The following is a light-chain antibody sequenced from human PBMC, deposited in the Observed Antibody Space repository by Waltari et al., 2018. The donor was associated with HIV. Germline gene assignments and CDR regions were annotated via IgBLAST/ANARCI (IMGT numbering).Light chain of an antibody. Sequence: QSALTQPASVSESLGQSITISCTGGGSAVGNFHFVSWYQQRPGKAPRLMIYDDLKRPSGVSTRFSASKSGNTASLTISGLQFEDEADYYCCSYGGDNTFVFGGGTTVTVL. CDR3: CSYGGDNTFV. CDR2: DDL. CDR1: GSAVGNFHF. J-gene: IGLJ3*02. V-gene: IGLV2-23*02.